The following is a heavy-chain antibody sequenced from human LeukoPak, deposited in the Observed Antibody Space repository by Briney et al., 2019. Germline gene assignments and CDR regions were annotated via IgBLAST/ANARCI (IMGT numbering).Heavy chain of an antibody. J-gene: IGHJ6*04. V-gene: IGHV3-13*01. CDR1: GFTSSNYD. CDR3: AELGITMIGGV. Sequence: GGSLRLSCAASGFTSSNYDMHWVRQATGKGLEWVSGIGTAGDIYYPGSVKGRFTISRENAKNSLYLQMNSLRAGDTAVYYCAELGITMIGGVWGKGTTVTISS. D-gene: IGHD3-10*02. CDR2: IGTAGDI.